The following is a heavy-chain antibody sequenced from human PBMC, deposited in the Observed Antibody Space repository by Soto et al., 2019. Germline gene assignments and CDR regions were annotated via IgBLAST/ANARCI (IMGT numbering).Heavy chain of an antibody. V-gene: IGHV3-15*01. Sequence: PGGSLRLSCAASGFTFSNAWMSWVRQAPGKGLEWVGRIKSKTDGGTTDYAAPVKGRFTISRDDSKNTLYLQMNSLKTEDTAVYYCTTEYYYDSSGYYEPYYYYGMDVWGQGTTVTVSS. CDR3: TTEYYYDSSGYYEPYYYYGMDV. J-gene: IGHJ6*02. CDR2: IKSKTDGGTT. CDR1: GFTFSNAW. D-gene: IGHD3-22*01.